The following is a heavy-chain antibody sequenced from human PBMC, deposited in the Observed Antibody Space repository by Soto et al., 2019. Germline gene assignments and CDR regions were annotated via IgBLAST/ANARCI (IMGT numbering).Heavy chain of an antibody. CDR1: GYTFTNYG. CDR2: ISTYNGDR. J-gene: IGHJ4*02. Sequence: QVLLVQSGAEVKKPGASVKVACKASGYTFTNYGISWVRQAPRQGLEWLGWISTYNGDRDFAQKVQGRVTMTTDTSTTTAYMELRSLRSNDTAVYYCARSRAGGTWEQYPSFYFDYWGQGALVTVSS. CDR3: ARSRAGGTWEQYPSFYFDY. V-gene: IGHV1-18*01. D-gene: IGHD1-26*01.